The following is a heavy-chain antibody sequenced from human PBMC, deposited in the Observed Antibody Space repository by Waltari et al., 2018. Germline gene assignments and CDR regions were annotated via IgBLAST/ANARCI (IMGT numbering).Heavy chain of an antibody. Sequence: EVQLVESGGGLAQPGRSLRLSCGASGFTSDDSAMHWVRQAPGKGLEWVSGISRNSDAIGYADSVKGRFTISRDNAKNSLYLQMDGLRSEDTALYYCTRDFWAWGQGTLVTVSS. CDR2: ISRNSDAI. V-gene: IGHV3-9*02. J-gene: IGHJ5*02. D-gene: IGHD3-16*01. CDR1: GFTSDDSA. CDR3: TRDFWA.